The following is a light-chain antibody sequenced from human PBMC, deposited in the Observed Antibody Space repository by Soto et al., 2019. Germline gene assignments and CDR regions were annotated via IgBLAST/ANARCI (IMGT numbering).Light chain of an antibody. CDR2: GAS. CDR1: QSVSSSY. CDR3: QQRSNWPWT. Sequence: EIVLAQSPGTLSLSPPERSTLSCSSSQSVSSSYLAWYQQKPGQAPRLLIYGASNRATGIPARFSGSGSGTDFTLTISSLEPEDFAVYYCQQRSNWPWTFGQGTKVDIK. V-gene: IGKV3D-20*02. J-gene: IGKJ1*01.